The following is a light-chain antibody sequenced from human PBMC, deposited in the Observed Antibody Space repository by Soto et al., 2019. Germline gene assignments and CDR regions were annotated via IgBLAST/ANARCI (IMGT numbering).Light chain of an antibody. V-gene: IGKV3-11*01. CDR1: QSVSSY. CDR3: QQRSNWPPYT. J-gene: IGKJ2*01. CDR2: DAS. Sequence: EIVLTQSPATLSLSPGERATLSCRASQSVSSYLAWYQQKPGQAPRLLIYDASNRATGIPARFSGSGSGTDFTLTISSLEPEDFAVHYCQQRSNWPPYTFGQWTKLEIK.